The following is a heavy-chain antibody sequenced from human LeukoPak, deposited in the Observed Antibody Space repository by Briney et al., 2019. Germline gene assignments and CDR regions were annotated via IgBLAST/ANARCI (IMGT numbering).Heavy chain of an antibody. V-gene: IGHV3-30*18. CDR1: GFTFSSYG. CDR3: AKDQSDYAGYYFDY. J-gene: IGHJ4*02. CDR2: ISYDGSNK. D-gene: IGHD4-17*01. Sequence: GGSLRLSCAASGFTFSSYGIHWVRQAPGKGLEWVAVISYDGSNKYYADSVKGRFTISRDNSKNTLFLQMDSLRAEDTAVYYCAKDQSDYAGYYFDYWGQGTLVTVSS.